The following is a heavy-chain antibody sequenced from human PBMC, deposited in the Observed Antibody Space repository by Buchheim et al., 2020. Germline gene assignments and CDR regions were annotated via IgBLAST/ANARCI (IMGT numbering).Heavy chain of an antibody. Sequence: QVQLVQSGAEVKKPGSSVKVSCKASGGTFNSNGISWVRQAPGQGLEWMGRIIPMLGIGNYAQKFQGRVTITADKSTSTAYMELSSLRSEDTAVYYCARVDRYYYDTSGSNNYFYGMDVWGQGTT. CDR1: GGTFNSNG. D-gene: IGHD3-22*01. CDR3: ARVDRYYYDTSGSNNYFYGMDV. J-gene: IGHJ6*02. CDR2: IIPMLGIG. V-gene: IGHV1-69*04.